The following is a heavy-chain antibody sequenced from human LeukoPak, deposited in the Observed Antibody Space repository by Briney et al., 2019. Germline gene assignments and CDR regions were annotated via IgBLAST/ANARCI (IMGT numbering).Heavy chain of an antibody. D-gene: IGHD4-17*01. CDR3: AKSSDYGGNSFPDY. CDR1: GFTFSSYA. J-gene: IGHJ4*02. Sequence: GGSLRLSCAASGFTFSSYAMSWVSQAPGKGLEWVSAISGSGGSTYYADSVKGRFTISRDNSKNTLYLQMNSLRAEDTAVYYCAKSSDYGGNSFPDYWGQGTLVTVSS. V-gene: IGHV3-23*01. CDR2: ISGSGGST.